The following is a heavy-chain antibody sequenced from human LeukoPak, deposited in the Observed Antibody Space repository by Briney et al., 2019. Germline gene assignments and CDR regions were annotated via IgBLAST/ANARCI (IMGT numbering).Heavy chain of an antibody. CDR3: ARVARYCTNGVCYNDY. CDR1: GFTFSSYW. Sequence: PGGSLRLSCAASGFTFSSYWMSWVRQAPGKGLEWVANIKQDGSEKYYVDSVKGRFTISRDNAKNSLYLQMNSLRAEDTAMYYCARVARYCTNGVCYNDYWGQGTLVTVSS. D-gene: IGHD2-8*01. CDR2: IKQDGSEK. J-gene: IGHJ4*02. V-gene: IGHV3-7*03.